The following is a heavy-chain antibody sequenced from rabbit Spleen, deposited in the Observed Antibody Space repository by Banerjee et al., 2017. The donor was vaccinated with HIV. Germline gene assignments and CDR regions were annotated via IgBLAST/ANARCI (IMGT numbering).Heavy chain of an antibody. V-gene: IGHV1S45*01. D-gene: IGHD2-1*01. CDR1: GFSFSNKAV. Sequence: QEQLGESGGGLVRPEGSLKLSCTASGFSFSNKAVMCCVRQAPGKGLEWIACINASTGKPVYATWASGRFTISRTSSTTVTLRMTSLTAADRATYFCARDLVGVIGWNFYLWGQGTLVTVS. CDR2: INASTGKP. J-gene: IGHJ4*01. CDR3: ARDLVGVIGWNFYL.